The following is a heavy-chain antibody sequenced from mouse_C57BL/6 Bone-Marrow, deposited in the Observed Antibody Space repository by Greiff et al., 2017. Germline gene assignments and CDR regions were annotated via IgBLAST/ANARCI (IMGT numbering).Heavy chain of an antibody. V-gene: IGHV1-50*01. CDR1: GYTFTSYW. J-gene: IGHJ1*03. Sequence: QVQLQQPGAELVKPGASVKLSCKASGYTFTSYWMQWVKQRPGQGLEWIGEIDPSDSYTNYNQKFKGKATLTVDTSSSTAYMQLRSLTSEDSAVYYCALSYWYFDVWGTGTTVTVSS. D-gene: IGHD3-2*02. CDR3: ALSYWYFDV. CDR2: IDPSDSYT.